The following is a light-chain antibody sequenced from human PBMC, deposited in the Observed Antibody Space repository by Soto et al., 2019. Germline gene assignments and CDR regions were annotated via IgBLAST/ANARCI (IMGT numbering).Light chain of an antibody. CDR2: DAS. V-gene: IGKV1-5*01. CDR3: QQYTTFSWT. CDR1: PSINNL. J-gene: IGKJ1*01. Sequence: DIQMTQSPSTLSASVGERVTISCGANPSINNLLAWNQQKPGKAPKLLIYDASTLESGVPSRFRGGGSETDFTLTISGLQPDDFATYYCQQYTTFSWTFGQGTKVEV.